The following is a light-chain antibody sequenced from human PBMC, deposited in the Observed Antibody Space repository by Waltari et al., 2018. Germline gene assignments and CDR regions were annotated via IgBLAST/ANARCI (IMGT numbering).Light chain of an antibody. V-gene: IGLV1-44*01. CDR3: VAWDDSLNGPV. J-gene: IGLJ2*01. Sequence: QSVLTQPPSASGTPGQRVTISCSGSSSNIGSNSVNWYQQLPGTAPKLLIYDNNQRPSGVPDRFSDSKSGTSASLAISGLQSEDEADYYCVAWDDSLNGPVLGGGTKLTVL. CDR1: SSNIGSNS. CDR2: DNN.